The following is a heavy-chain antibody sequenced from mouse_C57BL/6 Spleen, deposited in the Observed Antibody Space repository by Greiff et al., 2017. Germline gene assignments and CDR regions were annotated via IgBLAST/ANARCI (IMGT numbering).Heavy chain of an antibody. J-gene: IGHJ2*01. V-gene: IGHV1-82*01. Sequence: QVQLQQSGPELVKPGASVKISCKASGYAFSSSWMNWVKQRPGKGLEWIGRIYPGDGDTNYNGKFKGKATLTADKSSSTAYMQLSSLTSEDSAVYCCARTTAQAYVNYFDYWGQGTTLTVSS. CDR3: ARTTAQAYVNYFDY. CDR2: IYPGDGDT. CDR1: GYAFSSSW. D-gene: IGHD3-2*02.